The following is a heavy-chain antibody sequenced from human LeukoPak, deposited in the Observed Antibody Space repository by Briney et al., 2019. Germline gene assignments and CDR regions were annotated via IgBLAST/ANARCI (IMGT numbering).Heavy chain of an antibody. CDR2: IKQDGSEK. CDR3: ARRRATSSSWFLDY. D-gene: IGHD1-26*01. CDR1: GFTFSSYW. V-gene: IGHV3-7*01. J-gene: IGHJ4*02. Sequence: PGGSLRLSXAASGFTFSSYWMSWVRQAPGKGLKWVANIKQDGSEKYYVDSVKGRFTISRDNAKNSLYLQMNSLRAEDTAVYYCARRRATSSSWFLDYWGQGTLVTVSS.